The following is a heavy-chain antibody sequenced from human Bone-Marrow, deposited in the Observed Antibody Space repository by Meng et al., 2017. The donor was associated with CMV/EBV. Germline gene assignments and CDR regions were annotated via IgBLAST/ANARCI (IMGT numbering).Heavy chain of an antibody. V-gene: IGHV3-30*02. CDR1: GFTFSRYD. Sequence: SCAASGFTFSRYDFHWVRQAPGKGLEWVAFLPYDGSNKYYADSVKGRFTISRDNSKNTLYLQMISLRAEDTAVYYCAKLLTSDPSDAFDIWGQGTMVTVSS. D-gene: IGHD2-15*01. CDR2: LPYDGSNK. J-gene: IGHJ3*02. CDR3: AKLLTSDPSDAFDI.